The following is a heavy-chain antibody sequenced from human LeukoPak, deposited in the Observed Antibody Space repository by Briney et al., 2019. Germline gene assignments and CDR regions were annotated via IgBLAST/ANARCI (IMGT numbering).Heavy chain of an antibody. CDR3: ARAGGYYDILTGYH. Sequence: ASVKVSCKVSGYTLTELSMHWVRQAPGKGLEWMGGFDPEDGETIYAQKFQGRVTMTRDTSISTAYMELSRLRSDDTAVYYCARAGGYYDILTGYHWGQGTLVTVSS. D-gene: IGHD3-9*01. CDR2: FDPEDGET. J-gene: IGHJ4*02. V-gene: IGHV1-24*01. CDR1: GYTLTELS.